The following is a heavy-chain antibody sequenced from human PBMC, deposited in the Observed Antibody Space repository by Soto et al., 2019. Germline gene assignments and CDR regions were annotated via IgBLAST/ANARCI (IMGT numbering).Heavy chain of an antibody. CDR1: GGSISSGGYY. D-gene: IGHD5-18*01. CDR3: ARGGYSYGLFQH. J-gene: IGHJ1*01. CDR2: IYYSGST. V-gene: IGHV4-31*03. Sequence: QVQLQESGPGLVKPSQTLSLTCTVSGGSISSGGYYWSWIRQHPGKGLEWIGYIYYSGSTYYNPSLKSRVTISVDTSKNQFSLKLSSVTAADTPVYYCARGGYSYGLFQHWGQGTLVTVSS.